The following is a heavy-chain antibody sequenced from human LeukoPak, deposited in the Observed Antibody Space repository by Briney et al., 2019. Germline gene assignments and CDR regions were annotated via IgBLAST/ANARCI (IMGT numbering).Heavy chain of an antibody. J-gene: IGHJ5*02. Sequence: SETLSLTCTVSGVSISTSYWSWIRQPPGKGLEWIGYIYYSGITNYNPSLKSRVTISVDTSKNQFSLKLRSVTAADTAVYYCARLRLYLGDQPGWFDPWGQGTLVTVSS. D-gene: IGHD2-2*02. CDR2: IYYSGIT. CDR3: ARLRLYLGDQPGWFDP. V-gene: IGHV4-59*08. CDR1: GVSISTSY.